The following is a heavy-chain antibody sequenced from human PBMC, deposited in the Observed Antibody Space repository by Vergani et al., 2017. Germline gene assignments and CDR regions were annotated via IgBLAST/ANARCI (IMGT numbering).Heavy chain of an antibody. CDR2: INPNSGGT. Sequence: QVQLVQSGAEVKKPGASVKVSCKASGYTFTGYYMHWVRQAPGQGLEWMGWINPNSGGTNYAQKFQGWVTMTRDTSISTAYMELSRLRSDDTAVYYCARVPSMIVVGKAFDIWGQGTMVTVSS. CDR1: GYTFTGYY. D-gene: IGHD3-22*01. CDR3: ARVPSMIVVGKAFDI. J-gene: IGHJ3*02. V-gene: IGHV1-2*04.